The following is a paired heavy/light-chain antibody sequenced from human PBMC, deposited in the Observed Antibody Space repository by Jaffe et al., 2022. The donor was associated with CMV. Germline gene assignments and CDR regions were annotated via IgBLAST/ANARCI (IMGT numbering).Heavy chain of an antibody. Sequence: QVQMQQSGPGLVKPSQTLSLTCVVSGDSVSSNSAAWNWIRQSPSRGLEWLGRTYYRSRWYHDYAVSVKSRIMINADTSNNQISLQLNSVTPEDTAVYYCARAKRAAETGLRFPKWGDDNDYFHLGLDVWGQGTTVAVSS. CDR3: ARAKRAAETGLRFPKWGDDNDYFHLGLDV. D-gene: IGHD3-9*01. CDR1: GDSVSSNSAA. V-gene: IGHV6-1*01. J-gene: IGHJ6*02. CDR2: TYYRSRWYH.
Light chain of an antibody. Sequence: DIQMTQSPSSLSASVGDRVTISCRTSQTISSHLSWYQQKPGKAPSLLIYDASTLQSGVPSRFSGSGSGTDFNLTISSLQPEDFATYYCQESYSTVTLSFGPGSKVD. J-gene: IGKJ3*01. CDR3: QESYSTVTLS. V-gene: IGKV1-39*01. CDR2: DAS. CDR1: QTISSH.